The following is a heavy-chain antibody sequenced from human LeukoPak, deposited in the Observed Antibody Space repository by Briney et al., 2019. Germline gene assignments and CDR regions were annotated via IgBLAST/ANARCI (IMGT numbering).Heavy chain of an antibody. CDR2: ISSSSSYI. CDR1: GFTFSSYS. CDR3: AAQGGLYDFWSGFNY. J-gene: IGHJ4*02. V-gene: IGHV3-21*01. D-gene: IGHD3-3*01. Sequence: KTGGSLRLSCAASGFTFSSYSMNWVRQAPGKGLEWVSSISSSSSYIYYADSVKGRFTISRDNAKNSPYLQMNSLRAEDTAVYYCAAQGGLYDFWSGFNYWGQGTLVTVSS.